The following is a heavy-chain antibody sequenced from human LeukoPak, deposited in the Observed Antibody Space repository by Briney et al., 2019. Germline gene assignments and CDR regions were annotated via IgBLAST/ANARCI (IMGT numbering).Heavy chain of an antibody. Sequence: SETLSLTCAVYGGSFSGYYWTWIRQPPGKGLEWIGEINHSGSTNYNPSLESRVTISVDTSKNQFSLKLSSVTAADTAVYYCARGEDTAMTHYGIDVWGQGTTVTVSS. J-gene: IGHJ6*02. D-gene: IGHD5-18*01. CDR2: INHSGST. CDR3: ARGEDTAMTHYGIDV. V-gene: IGHV4-34*01. CDR1: GGSFSGYY.